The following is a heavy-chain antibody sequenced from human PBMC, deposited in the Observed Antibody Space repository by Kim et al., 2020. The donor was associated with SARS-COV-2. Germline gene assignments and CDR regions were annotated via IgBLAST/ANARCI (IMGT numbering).Heavy chain of an antibody. CDR1: GITFSRYT. J-gene: IGHJ6*01. CDR3: AKVKGVIGYIPMESPYY. D-gene: IGHD5-12*01. Sequence: GGSLRLSCAASGITFSRYTMTWVRQAPGKGLECVSVITGTGGSTYYAGSVKGRFTISRDNSKNTLFLQMSSLRAEDTAVYYCAKVKGVIGYIPMESPYY. V-gene: IGHV3-23*01. CDR2: ITGTGGST.